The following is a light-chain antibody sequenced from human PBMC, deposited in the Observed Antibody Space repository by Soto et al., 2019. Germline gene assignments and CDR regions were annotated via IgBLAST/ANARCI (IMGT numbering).Light chain of an antibody. CDR1: QSVSSSY. Sequence: EIVLTQSPGTLSLSPGERATLSCRASQSVSSSYLAWCQQKPGQAPRLLIYGTSNRATGVPDRFSGSGSGTDFPLTISRLEPEDFAVYYCQQYGPSRTFGQGTRVEIK. J-gene: IGKJ1*01. CDR3: QQYGPSRT. CDR2: GTS. V-gene: IGKV3-20*01.